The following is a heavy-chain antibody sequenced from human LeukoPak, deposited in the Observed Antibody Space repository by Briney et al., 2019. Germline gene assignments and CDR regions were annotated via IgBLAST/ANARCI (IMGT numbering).Heavy chain of an antibody. CDR2: INWIGGSA. D-gene: IGHD2-2*01. J-gene: IGHJ3*02. V-gene: IGHV3-20*04. CDR3: ARGVVVPAAMLDAFDI. Sequence: PGGSLRLSCAASGFTFDDYGMSWVRQVPGKGLEWVSGINWIGGSADYADSVKGRFTISRDNAKNSLYLQMNSLRAEDTALYYCARGVVVPAAMLDAFDIWGQGTMVTVSS. CDR1: GFTFDDYG.